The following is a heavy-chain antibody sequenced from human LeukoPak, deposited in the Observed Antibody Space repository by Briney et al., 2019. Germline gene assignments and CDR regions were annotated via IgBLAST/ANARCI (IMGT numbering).Heavy chain of an antibody. CDR1: GFTFSSYS. V-gene: IGHV3-66*01. CDR2: IYSGGST. CDR3: ASLYYGGNNFDY. Sequence: PGGSLRLSCAASGFTFSSYSMNWVRQAPGKGLEWVSVIYSGGSTHYADSVKGRFTISRDNSKNTLYLQMNSLRAEDTAVYYCASLYYGGNNFDYWGQGTLVTVSS. J-gene: IGHJ4*02. D-gene: IGHD4-23*01.